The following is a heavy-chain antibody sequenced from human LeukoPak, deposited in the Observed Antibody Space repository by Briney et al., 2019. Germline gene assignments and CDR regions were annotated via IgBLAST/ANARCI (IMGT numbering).Heavy chain of an antibody. CDR1: GYTFTGYY. Sequence: ASVKVSCKASGYTFTGYYMHWVRQAPGQGLEWMGWINPNSGGTNYAQKFQGRVTMTRDTSISTAYMELSRLGSDDTAVFYCARGFQTPSSGWSHYYYYYYMDVWGKGTTVTVSS. CDR2: INPNSGGT. D-gene: IGHD6-19*01. CDR3: ARGFQTPSSGWSHYYYYYYMDV. V-gene: IGHV1-2*02. J-gene: IGHJ6*03.